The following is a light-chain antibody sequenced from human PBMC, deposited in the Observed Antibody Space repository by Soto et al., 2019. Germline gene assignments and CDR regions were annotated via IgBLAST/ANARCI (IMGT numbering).Light chain of an antibody. Sequence: EIVLTQSPATPSLSPGERATPSCRASQSVSSYLAWYQQKPGQAPRLLIYDASNRATGIPARFSGSGSGTDFTLTISSLEPEDFAAYYCQQRSNWPRTFGQGTKVDIK. CDR2: DAS. CDR1: QSVSSY. V-gene: IGKV3-11*01. J-gene: IGKJ1*01. CDR3: QQRSNWPRT.